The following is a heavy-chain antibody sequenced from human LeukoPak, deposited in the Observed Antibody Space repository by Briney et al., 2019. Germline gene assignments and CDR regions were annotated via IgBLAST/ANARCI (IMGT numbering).Heavy chain of an antibody. D-gene: IGHD6-13*01. CDR3: ARAGYYSSSWYLLEHWFDP. CDR2: INHSGST. Sequence: SETLSLTCAVYGGSFSGYCWSWIRQPPGKGLEWIGEINHSGSTNYNPSLKSRVTISVDTSKNQFSLKLSSVTAADTAVYYCARAGYYSSSWYLLEHWFDPWGQGTLVTVSS. CDR1: GGSFSGYC. V-gene: IGHV4-34*01. J-gene: IGHJ5*02.